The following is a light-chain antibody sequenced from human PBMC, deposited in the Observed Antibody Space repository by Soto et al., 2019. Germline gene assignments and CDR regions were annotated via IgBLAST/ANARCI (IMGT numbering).Light chain of an antibody. CDR2: TAS. J-gene: IGKJ2*01. CDR3: QQYKHYST. V-gene: IGKV1-5*03. Sequence: DIQMTQSPSTLSASGGDRVSITCRASQSISPLLAWYQQKPGRAPKLLIHTASNLASGVPSRFSGSGSETEFTLTISSLQTDDVATYYCQQYKHYSTFGQGTNLVIK. CDR1: QSISPL.